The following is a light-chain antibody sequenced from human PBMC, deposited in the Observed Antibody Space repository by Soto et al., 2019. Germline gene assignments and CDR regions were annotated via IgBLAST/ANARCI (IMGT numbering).Light chain of an antibody. CDR2: AAS. Sequence: DIQMTQSPCSLSASVGDRVTITCRASQSINKYVNLYQHKPGKAPNLLIYAASSLQSGVPSRFSGSGSGTAFTLTISSLQPEDFATYYCQQTYSIQGTFGQGTKVEIK. CDR3: QQTYSIQGT. V-gene: IGKV1-39*01. CDR1: QSINKY. J-gene: IGKJ1*01.